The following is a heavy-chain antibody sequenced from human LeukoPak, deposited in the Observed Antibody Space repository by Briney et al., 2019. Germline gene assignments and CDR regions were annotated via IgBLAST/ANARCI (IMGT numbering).Heavy chain of an antibody. V-gene: IGHV3-43D*03. CDR1: GFTFDDYA. Sequence: GGSLRLSCAASGFTFDDYAMHWVRQAPGKGLEWVSLISWDGGSTYYADSVKGRFTISRDNSKNSLYLQMNSLRAEDTALYYCAKDDSSSLPAGFLDYWGQGTLVTVSS. CDR2: ISWDGGST. D-gene: IGHD6-13*01. CDR3: AKDDSSSLPAGFLDY. J-gene: IGHJ4*02.